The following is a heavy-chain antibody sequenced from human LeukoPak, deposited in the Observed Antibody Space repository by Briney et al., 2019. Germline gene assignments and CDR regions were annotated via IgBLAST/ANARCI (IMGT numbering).Heavy chain of an antibody. CDR1: GYSFTSYW. D-gene: IGHD2-2*01. J-gene: IGHJ4*02. CDR2: IYPGDSDT. CDR3: ARHGGYCSSTSCVPEFDY. Sequence: GESLKISCKGSGYSFTSYWIGWVRQIPGKGLEWMGIIYPGDSDTRYSPSFQGQVTISADKSISTAYLQWSSLKASDTAMYYCARHGGYCSSTSCVPEFDYWGQGTLVTVSS. V-gene: IGHV5-51*01.